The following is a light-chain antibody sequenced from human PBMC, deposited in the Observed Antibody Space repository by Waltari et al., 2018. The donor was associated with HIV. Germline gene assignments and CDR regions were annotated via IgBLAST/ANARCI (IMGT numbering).Light chain of an antibody. CDR1: QTIKRN. V-gene: IGKV1-39*01. CDR3: QQTYSAPHT. J-gene: IGKJ5*01. CDR2: GAS. Sequence: DIQVTQSPSSLSVSVGDRVTITCRASQTIKRNLNWYQQTPEKAPKLLIFGASTLQSGVPSRFSGSGSETDFILTVFSLQPEDFATYYCQQTYSAPHTFGQGTRLEIK.